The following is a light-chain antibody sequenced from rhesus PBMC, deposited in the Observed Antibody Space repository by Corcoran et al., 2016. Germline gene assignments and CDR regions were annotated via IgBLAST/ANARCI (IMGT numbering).Light chain of an antibody. J-gene: IGKJ4*01. V-gene: IGKV1-74*01. Sequence: DIQMTQSPSSLSASVGDRVTITCRASENVNNYLHWYQQKPGKAPKLLIYKASTLQSGVPSRFRGSGSGTDFTLTISSLQSEDFATYYCQQYSSSPLTFGGGTKVDLK. CDR3: QQYSSSPLT. CDR1: ENVNNY. CDR2: KAS.